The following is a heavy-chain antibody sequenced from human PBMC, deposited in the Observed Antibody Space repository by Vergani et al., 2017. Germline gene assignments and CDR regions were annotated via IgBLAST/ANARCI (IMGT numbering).Heavy chain of an antibody. CDR1: GGSISSYY. CDR3: AREVGIYYGSD. CDR2: IYYTGST. J-gene: IGHJ4*02. D-gene: IGHD3-10*01. V-gene: IGHV4-59*13. Sequence: QVQLQESGPGLVKPSETLSLTCIVSGGSISSYYWSWIRQPPGNGLDWIGYIYYTGSTNYNPSLKSRVTISVDTSKNQFSLKLSSVTAADTAVYYCAREVGIYYGSDWGQGTLVTVSS.